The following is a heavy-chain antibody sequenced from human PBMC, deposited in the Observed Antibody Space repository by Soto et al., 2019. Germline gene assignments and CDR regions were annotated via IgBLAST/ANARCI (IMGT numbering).Heavy chain of an antibody. CDR2: ISYDGNNK. CDR1: GFTFSSHA. D-gene: IGHD3-10*01. Sequence: GGSLRLSCVVSGFTFSSHAMHWVRQAPGKGLEWVAVISYDGNNKNYADSVKGRFTISRDTSKSTLSLQMHSLGPEDSAVYFCATGRFGXFLIATSYFYGLDVWGQGTTXTVSS. V-gene: IGHV3-30-3*01. J-gene: IGHJ6*02. CDR3: ATGRFGXFLIATSYFYGLDV.